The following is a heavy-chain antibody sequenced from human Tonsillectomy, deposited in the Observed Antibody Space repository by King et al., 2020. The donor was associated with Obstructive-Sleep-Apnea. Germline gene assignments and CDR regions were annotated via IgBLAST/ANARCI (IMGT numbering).Heavy chain of an antibody. V-gene: IGHV1-18*04. CDR2: ISAYNGNT. J-gene: IGHJ5*02. D-gene: IGHD3-3*01. Sequence: QLVQSGAEVKKPGASVKVSCKASGYTFTSYGISWVRQAPGQGLEWMGWISAYNGNTNYAQKLQGRVTMTTDTSTSTAYMELRSLRSDDTAVYYCARLEPVTICGVVITYNWFDPWGQGTLVTVSS. CDR1: GYTFTSYG. CDR3: ARLEPVTICGVVITYNWFDP.